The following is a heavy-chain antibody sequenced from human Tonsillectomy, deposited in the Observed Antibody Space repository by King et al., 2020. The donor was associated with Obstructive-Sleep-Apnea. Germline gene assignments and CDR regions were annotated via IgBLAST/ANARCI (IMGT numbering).Heavy chain of an antibody. Sequence: VQLQESGPGLVKPSETLSLTCTVSGGSISTYYWNWVRQPPGKGLEWIGYIYYRGSTNYNPSLKCRVTLSVHTSKNQFSLNVSSVTAADPAFYYCARGGYYYFDYWGQGTLATVSS. D-gene: IGHD3-22*01. V-gene: IGHV4-59*08. CDR2: IYYRGST. CDR3: ARGGYYYFDY. CDR1: GGSISTYY. J-gene: IGHJ4*02.